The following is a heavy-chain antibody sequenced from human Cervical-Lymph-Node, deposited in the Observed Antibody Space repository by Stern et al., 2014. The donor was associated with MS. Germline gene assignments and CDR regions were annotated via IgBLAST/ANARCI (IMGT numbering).Heavy chain of an antibody. J-gene: IGHJ5*02. Sequence: VQLVQSGAELKKPGASVKVSCKASGFALTSAGIRWVRQAPGQGLEWMGLISAYNVNTNYAQRFQDRVNMTTDTSTSTAYMELRSLRSDDTAVYYCARHSIKGYNCFDTWGQGTLVTVSS. V-gene: IGHV1-18*01. CDR3: ARHSIKGYNCFDT. D-gene: IGHD1-14*01. CDR1: GFALTSAG. CDR2: ISAYNVNT.